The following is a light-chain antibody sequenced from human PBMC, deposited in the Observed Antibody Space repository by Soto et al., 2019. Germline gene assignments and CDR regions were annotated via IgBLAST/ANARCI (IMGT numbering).Light chain of an antibody. CDR2: EAS. CDR3: QQYNGYWT. Sequence: DIQMTQSPSTLSASVGDRVTITCRASQSISGSLAWYQQKPGKAPKLLIYEASTLTSGVPSRFSGSGSGTEYTLTISSLQPDDSASYYCQQYNGYWTFGQGTRVEIK. V-gene: IGKV1-5*03. J-gene: IGKJ1*01. CDR1: QSISGS.